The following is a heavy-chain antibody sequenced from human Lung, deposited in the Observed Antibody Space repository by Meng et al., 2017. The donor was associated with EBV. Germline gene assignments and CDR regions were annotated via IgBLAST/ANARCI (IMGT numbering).Heavy chain of an antibody. Sequence: VQLVQSGAEIKKPVASVKLSCKDSGYTCTSYNRHWGRQAPGQGLEWMGWINPNSRGTKYAQKFQGWVTLTRTTSISTAYVELSRLRSDDTDMYYCARGRYEMIWGLFDPWGQGTLVTVSS. CDR3: ARGRYEMIWGLFDP. V-gene: IGHV1-2*04. D-gene: IGHD3-22*01. CDR2: INPNSRGT. J-gene: IGHJ5*02. CDR1: GYTCTSYN.